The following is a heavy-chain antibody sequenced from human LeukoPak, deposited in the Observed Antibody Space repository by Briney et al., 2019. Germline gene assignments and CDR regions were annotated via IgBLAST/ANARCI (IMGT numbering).Heavy chain of an antibody. CDR1: GFTLSSYW. V-gene: IGHV3-7*05. CDR3: ARQTERDAYNRF. Sequence: GGSLRLSCAVSGFTLSSYWMTWVRQAPGKGLEWVANIKPDGSEKNYVDSVKGRFTISRDNAKSSLYLQMSSLRADDTAVYYCARQTERDAYNRFWGQGTLVTVSS. D-gene: IGHD5-24*01. J-gene: IGHJ4*02. CDR2: IKPDGSEK.